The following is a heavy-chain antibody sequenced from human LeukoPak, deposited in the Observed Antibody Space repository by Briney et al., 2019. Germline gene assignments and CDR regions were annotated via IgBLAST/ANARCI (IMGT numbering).Heavy chain of an antibody. CDR2: ISHSGST. V-gene: IGHV4-34*08. CDR1: GGTFSGYY. J-gene: IGHJ5*02. CDR3: ATSSWNGGGGFDP. Sequence: NPSETLSLTCGVHGGTFSGYYWNWIRQPPGKGLEWIGEISHSGSTNYNPSLKSRVTISVDTFNNQFSLKLTSVTAADTAVYYCATSSWNGGGGFDPWGQGTLVTVSS. D-gene: IGHD3-16*01.